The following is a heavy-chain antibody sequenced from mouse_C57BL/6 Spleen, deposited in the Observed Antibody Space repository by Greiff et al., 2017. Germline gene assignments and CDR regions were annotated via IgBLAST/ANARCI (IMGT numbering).Heavy chain of an antibody. CDR1: GFTFSNYW. V-gene: IGHV6-3*01. J-gene: IGHJ4*01. D-gene: IGHD2-3*01. CDR2: IRLKSDNYAT. Sequence: EVKLMESGGGLVQPGGSMKLSCVASGFTFSNYWMNWVRQSPEKGLEWVAQIRLKSDNYATHYAESVKGRFTISRDDSKSSVYLQMNNLRAEDTGIYYCTRLLLAMDYWGQGTSVTVSS. CDR3: TRLLLAMDY.